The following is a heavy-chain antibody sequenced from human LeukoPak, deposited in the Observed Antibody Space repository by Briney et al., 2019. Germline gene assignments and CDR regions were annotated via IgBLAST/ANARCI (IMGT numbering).Heavy chain of an antibody. CDR2: IYPGDSDT. CDR3: XXXPGTKTSSGSRYDY. Sequence: GESPKISCKGSGYSFTSYWIGWVRQMPGKGLEWMGIIYPGDSDTRYSPSFQGQVTISADKSISTAYLQWSSLKASDTAMYYCXXXPGTKTSSGSRYDYWGQGTLVTVSS. J-gene: IGHJ4*02. CDR1: GYSFTSYW. D-gene: IGHD6-19*01. V-gene: IGHV5-51*01.